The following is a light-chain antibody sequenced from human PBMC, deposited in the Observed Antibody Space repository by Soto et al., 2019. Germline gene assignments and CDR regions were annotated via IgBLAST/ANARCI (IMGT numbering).Light chain of an antibody. V-gene: IGKV1-27*01. CDR2: AAS. CDR1: QGISTS. CDR3: QKHDSAPFT. J-gene: IGKJ4*01. Sequence: DIQMTQSPSSLSASVGDRVTITCRASQGISTSLAWYQQKPGEVPRLLIDAASTLQSGVPSRFTGSGSGTDFTLTISSLQPEDVATYFCQKHDSAPFTFGGGTMVDI.